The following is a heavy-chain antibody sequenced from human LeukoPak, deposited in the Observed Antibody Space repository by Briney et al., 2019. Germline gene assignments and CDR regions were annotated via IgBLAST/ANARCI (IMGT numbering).Heavy chain of an antibody. V-gene: IGHV2-5*02. CDR3: AHTGYSYGLDF. J-gene: IGHJ4*02. CDR2: IFWDDDK. CDR1: GFSLSTSGVG. Sequence: SGPTLVKPTQTLTLTCTFSGFSLSTSGVGVGCVRQPPGKALEWLALIFWDDDKYYSPSLKNRLTITKGTSRNQVVLTMTNVDPVDTATYYCAHTGYSYGLDFWGQGTLVTVSS. D-gene: IGHD5-18*01.